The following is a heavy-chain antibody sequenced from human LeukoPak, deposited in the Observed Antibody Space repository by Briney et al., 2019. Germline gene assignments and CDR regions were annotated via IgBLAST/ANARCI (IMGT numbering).Heavy chain of an antibody. J-gene: IGHJ3*02. CDR1: RYTFTGYY. CDR3: ARSRGGYGFWSGGSAFDI. D-gene: IGHD3-3*01. V-gene: IGHV1-2*02. CDR2: INPNSGGT. Sequence: ASVKVSCKASRYTFTGYYMHWVRQAPGQGLEWMGWINPNSGGTNYAQKFQGRVTMTRDTSISTAYMELSRLRSDDTAVYYCARSRGGYGFWSGGSAFDIWGQGTMVTVSS.